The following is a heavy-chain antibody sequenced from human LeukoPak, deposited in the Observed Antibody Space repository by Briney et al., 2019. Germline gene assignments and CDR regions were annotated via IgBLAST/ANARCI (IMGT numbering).Heavy chain of an antibody. V-gene: IGHV3-21*01. CDR2: ISSSSSYI. D-gene: IGHD2-8*01. Sequence: GGSLRLSCAASGFTFSSYSMNWVRQAPGKGLEWVSSISSSSSYIYYADSVKGRFTISRDNARNSLYLQMNSLRAEDTAVYYCARRRVSVYYYYMDVWGKGTTVTVSS. CDR3: ARRRVSVYYYYMDV. CDR1: GFTFSSYS. J-gene: IGHJ6*03.